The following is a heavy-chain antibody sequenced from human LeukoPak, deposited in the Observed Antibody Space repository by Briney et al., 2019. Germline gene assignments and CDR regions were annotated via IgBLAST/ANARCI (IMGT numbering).Heavy chain of an antibody. Sequence: GGSLRLSCAASGFSFSSYSMNWVRKAPGKGLEWVSYIRHTGSTMSYADSVKGRFTISRDNARNSLYLQMNSLRAEDTAVYYCAIPPLSGTGSSRPLAGMDVWGQGTTVTASS. CDR2: IRHTGSTM. CDR3: AIPPLSGTGSSRPLAGMDV. CDR1: GFSFSSYS. D-gene: IGHD3-10*01. J-gene: IGHJ6*02. V-gene: IGHV3-48*04.